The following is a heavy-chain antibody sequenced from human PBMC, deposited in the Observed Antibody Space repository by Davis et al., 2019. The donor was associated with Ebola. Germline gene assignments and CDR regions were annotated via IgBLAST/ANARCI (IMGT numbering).Heavy chain of an antibody. J-gene: IGHJ5*02. CDR1: GYTFTSYG. Sequence: ASVKVSCKASGYTFTSYGISWVRQAPGQGLEWMGWISAYNGNTNYAQKLQGRVTMTTDTSTSTAYIELRSLRSDDTAVYYCARESVSSNWFDPWGQGTLVTVSS. CDR2: ISAYNGNT. V-gene: IGHV1-18*04. D-gene: IGHD1-26*01. CDR3: ARESVSSNWFDP.